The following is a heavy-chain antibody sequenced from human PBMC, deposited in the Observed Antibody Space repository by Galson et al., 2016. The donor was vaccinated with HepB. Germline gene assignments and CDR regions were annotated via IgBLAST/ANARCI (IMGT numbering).Heavy chain of an antibody. CDR3: ATGHGDGED. Sequence: SETLSLTCGVYNESFGGYYWSWIRQPPGMGLEWIGEINHSGRTNYNPSLKSRVTMSVDTSKNQFSLKMTSVTAADTAVYSCATGHGDGEDWGQGTLVTVSS. CDR1: NESFGGYY. D-gene: IGHD3-10*01. CDR2: INHSGRT. V-gene: IGHV4-34*01. J-gene: IGHJ4*02.